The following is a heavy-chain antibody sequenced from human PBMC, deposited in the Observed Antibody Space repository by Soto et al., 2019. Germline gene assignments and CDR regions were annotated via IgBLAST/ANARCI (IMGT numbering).Heavy chain of an antibody. V-gene: IGHV4-4*02. CDR2: IYHSGST. J-gene: IGHJ6*03. CDR1: SGSISSSNW. CDR3: ARSRAARPPYYYYYYMDV. Sequence: SETLSLTCAVSSGSISSSNWWSWVRQPPGKGLEWIGEIYHSGSTNYNPSLKSRVTISVDKSKNQFSLKLSSVTAADTAVYYCARSRAARPPYYYYYYMDVWGKGTTVTVSS. D-gene: IGHD6-6*01.